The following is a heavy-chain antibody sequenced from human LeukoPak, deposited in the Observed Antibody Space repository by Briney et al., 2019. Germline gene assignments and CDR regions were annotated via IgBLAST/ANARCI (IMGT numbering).Heavy chain of an antibody. CDR3: AKPDRASITMIVVVITFDY. V-gene: IGHV3-23*01. Sequence: GGSLRLSCAASGFTFSSYAMSWVRQAPGKGLEWVSAISGSGGSTYYAVSVKGRFTISRDNSKNTLYLQMNSLRAEDTAVYYCAKPDRASITMIVVVITFDYWGQGTLVTVSS. J-gene: IGHJ4*02. CDR1: GFTFSSYA. CDR2: ISGSGGST. D-gene: IGHD3-22*01.